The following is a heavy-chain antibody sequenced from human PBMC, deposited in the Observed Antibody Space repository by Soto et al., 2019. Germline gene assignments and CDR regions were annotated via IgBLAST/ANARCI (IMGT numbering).Heavy chain of an antibody. CDR2: SSHSGNT. J-gene: IGHJ4*02. V-gene: IGHV4-59*01. CDR3: ACLRGKRGSPIDY. Sequence: SETLSLTCIISGDSTSNYYWSCIRQSPGKGLEGIGYSSHSGNTNYNPSLKSRVTISVDTSEDQLSLKVTSVTAADTAMYYCACLRGKRGSPIDYWGQGTKVTVSS. D-gene: IGHD2-15*01. CDR1: GDSTSNYY.